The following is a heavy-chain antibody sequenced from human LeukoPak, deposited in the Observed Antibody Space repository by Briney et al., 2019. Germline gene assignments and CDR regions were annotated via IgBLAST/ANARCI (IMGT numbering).Heavy chain of an antibody. CDR1: GGSISSYY. D-gene: IGHD4-11*01. Sequence: PSETLSLTCTVSGGSISSYYWSWIRQPAGKGLEWIGRICTSGSTNYNPSLKSRVTMSVDTSKNQFSLKLSSVTAADTAVYYCARDNYSILYNWFDPWGQGTLVTVSS. V-gene: IGHV4-4*07. J-gene: IGHJ5*02. CDR3: ARDNYSILYNWFDP. CDR2: ICTSGST.